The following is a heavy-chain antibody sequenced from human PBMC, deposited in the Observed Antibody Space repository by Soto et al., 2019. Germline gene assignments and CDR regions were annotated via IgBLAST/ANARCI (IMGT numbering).Heavy chain of an antibody. V-gene: IGHV1-69*02. CDR2: IIPILGIA. D-gene: IGHD5-12*01. J-gene: IGHJ3*02. Sequence: SVKVSCKASGGTFSSYTISWVRQAPGQGLEWMGRIIPILGIANYAQKFQGRVTITADKSTSTAYMELSSLRSEDTAVYYCAASYSGYDRIAFDIWGQGTMVTVSS. CDR3: AASYSGYDRIAFDI. CDR1: GGTFSSYT.